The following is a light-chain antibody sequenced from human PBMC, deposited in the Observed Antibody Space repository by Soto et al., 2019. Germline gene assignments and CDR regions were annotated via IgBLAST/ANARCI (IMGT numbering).Light chain of an antibody. Sequence: IHMTDSASSLSSSVGDRVTINCRASHDMRNDLGWYQQKPGKAPKRLIYDVSTLERGVPSRFSGSGSATEFTLTISDLQPDDFATYYCQQYQSDTWTFGQGTKV. V-gene: IGKV1-17*02. CDR1: HDMRND. CDR2: DVS. J-gene: IGKJ1*01. CDR3: QQYQSDTWT.